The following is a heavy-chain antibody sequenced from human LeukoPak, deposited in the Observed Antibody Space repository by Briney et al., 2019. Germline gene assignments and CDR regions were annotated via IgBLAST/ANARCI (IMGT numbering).Heavy chain of an antibody. D-gene: IGHD1-7*01. V-gene: IGHV3-33*01. CDR1: GFTFSSFG. J-gene: IGHJ5*02. CDR3: VRGVGVSRFNYLDP. CDR2: IWYDASNK. Sequence: GGSLTLSCAASGFTFSSFGMHWVRQAPGKGLEWVAVIWYDASNKYYVDSVKGRFTISRDNSKNTLYLQMNSLRGDDTAVYYCVRGVGVSRFNYLDPWGQGTLVIVSS.